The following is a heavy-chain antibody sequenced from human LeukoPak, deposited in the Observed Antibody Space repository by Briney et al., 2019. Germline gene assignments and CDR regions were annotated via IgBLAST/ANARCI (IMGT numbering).Heavy chain of an antibody. CDR3: ARTDTGYSSSWYYYYYMDV. CDR2: ISSSGSTI. D-gene: IGHD6-13*01. J-gene: IGHJ6*03. V-gene: IGHV3-48*03. CDR1: GFTFSSYE. Sequence: PGGSLRLSCAASGFTFSSYEMNWVRQAPGKGLEWVSYISSSGSTIYYADSVKGRFTISRDNAKNSLYLQMNSLRAEDTAVYYCARTDTGYSSSWYYYYYMDVWGKGTTVTISS.